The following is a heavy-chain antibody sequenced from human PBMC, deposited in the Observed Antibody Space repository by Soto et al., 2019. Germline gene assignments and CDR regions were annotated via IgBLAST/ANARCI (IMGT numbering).Heavy chain of an antibody. CDR3: ASQHYYDSSGYYVVY. CDR1: GGSISSNIYY. CDR2: IHYSGST. V-gene: IGHV4-39*01. J-gene: IGHJ4*02. Sequence: SETLSLTCTVSGGSISSNIYYWGCIRQPPGEGLEWIGNIHYSGSTYYDSSLQSRVTISIDTSKNQFSLKLSSVTATDTAVYYCASQHYYDSSGYYVVYWGQGTLVTVSS. D-gene: IGHD3-22*01.